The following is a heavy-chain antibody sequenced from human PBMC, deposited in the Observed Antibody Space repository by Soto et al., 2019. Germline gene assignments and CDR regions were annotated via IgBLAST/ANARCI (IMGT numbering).Heavy chain of an antibody. CDR3: AREPRGYYDSSGFDL. J-gene: IGHJ2*01. CDR1: GFTFSSYG. Sequence: QVQLVESGGGVVQPGRSLRLSCAASGFTFSSYGMHWVRQAPGKGLEWVAVIWYDGSNKYYADSVKGRFTISRDNSKNSLYVQMHILRAEDTAVYYCAREPRGYYDSSGFDLWGRGTLVTVSS. CDR2: IWYDGSNK. V-gene: IGHV3-33*01. D-gene: IGHD3-22*01.